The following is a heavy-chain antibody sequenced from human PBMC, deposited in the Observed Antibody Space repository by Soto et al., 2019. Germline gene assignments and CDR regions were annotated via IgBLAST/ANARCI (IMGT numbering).Heavy chain of an antibody. V-gene: IGHV3-21*01. CDR3: ASPQRIQLWHLR. D-gene: IGHD5-18*01. Sequence: PGGSLRLSCAASGFTFSSYSMNWVRQAPGKGLEWVSSISSSSSYIYYADSVKGRFTISRDNAKNSLYLQMISLRAEDTAVYYCASPQRIQLWHLRWGQGTLVTVSS. CDR2: ISSSSSYI. CDR1: GFTFSSYS. J-gene: IGHJ4*02.